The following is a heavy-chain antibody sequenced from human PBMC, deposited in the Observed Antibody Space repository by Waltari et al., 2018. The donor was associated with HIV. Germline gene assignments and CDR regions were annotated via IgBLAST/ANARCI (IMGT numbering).Heavy chain of an antibody. CDR3: ARDKAPYSTSSAVDY. D-gene: IGHD4-4*01. Sequence: VQLVESGGGVVQPGRSLRLSCAASGFTFSRFGIHWVRQAPGSGLEWVAGIWYGGGDKFHAESVKGRFIISRDNSRNIVFLQMNSLRAEDTALYYCARDKAPYSTSSAVDYWGQGTLVTVSS. V-gene: IGHV3-33*01. J-gene: IGHJ4*02. CDR1: GFTFSRFG. CDR2: IWYGGGDK.